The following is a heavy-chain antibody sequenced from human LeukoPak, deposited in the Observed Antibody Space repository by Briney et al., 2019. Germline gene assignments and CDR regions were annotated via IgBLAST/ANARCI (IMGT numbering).Heavy chain of an antibody. CDR2: INHSGST. Sequence: PLETLSLTCAVYGGSFSGYYWSWIRQPPGKGLEWIGEINHSGSTNYNPSLKSRVTISVDTSKNQFSLKLSSVTAADTAVYYCARGSPSSVAVDYWGQGTLVTVSS. CDR3: ARGSPSSVAVDY. V-gene: IGHV4-34*01. CDR1: GGSFSGYY. D-gene: IGHD6-19*01. J-gene: IGHJ4*02.